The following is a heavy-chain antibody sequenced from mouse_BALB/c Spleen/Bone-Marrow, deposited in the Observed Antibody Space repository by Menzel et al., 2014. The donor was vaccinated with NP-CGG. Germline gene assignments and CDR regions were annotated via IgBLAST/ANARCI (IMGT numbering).Heavy chain of an antibody. D-gene: IGHD2-1*01. Sequence: VQLQQSGPELEKPGASVKISCKTSGYSFTGYNMNWVTQRNGKSLEWIGNIIPYYGSTGYNQRFKGKATLTVDKSSSTAFMQLKGLTSEDSAVYYCARSDGINFAMDFWGQGTSVTVSS. V-gene: IGHV1S135*01. CDR3: ARSDGINFAMDF. CDR1: GYSFTGYN. J-gene: IGHJ4*01. CDR2: IIPYYGST.